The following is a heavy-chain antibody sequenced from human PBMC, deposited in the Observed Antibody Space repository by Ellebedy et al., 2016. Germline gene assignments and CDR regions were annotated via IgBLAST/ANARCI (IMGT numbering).Heavy chain of an antibody. Sequence: GGSLRLSXEASALTFSNSDLTWAPQAPGKGLEWVSTICVLSSSTFYADSVKGRFTISRDNSKRTLSLQMNSLRDEDTAVYYCAKAVLELHAFDIWGQGTLVTVSS. CDR1: ALTFSNSD. CDR3: AKAVLELHAFDI. CDR2: ICVLSSST. D-gene: IGHD2-8*02. V-gene: IGHV3-23*01. J-gene: IGHJ3*02.